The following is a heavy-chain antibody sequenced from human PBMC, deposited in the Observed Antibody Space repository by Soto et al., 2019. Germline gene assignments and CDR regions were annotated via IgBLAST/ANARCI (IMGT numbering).Heavy chain of an antibody. D-gene: IGHD2-15*01. Sequence: TLSLTCTVSGGSISSSDDYWSWIRQPPGKGLEWIGYIYYSGSTYYNPSLKSRVTISIDTSMNQFSLKLSSVTAADTAVYYCARESVVVGANSFDYWGQGALVTVSS. CDR1: GGSISSSDDY. J-gene: IGHJ4*02. CDR3: ARESVVVGANSFDY. V-gene: IGHV4-30-4*01. CDR2: IYYSGST.